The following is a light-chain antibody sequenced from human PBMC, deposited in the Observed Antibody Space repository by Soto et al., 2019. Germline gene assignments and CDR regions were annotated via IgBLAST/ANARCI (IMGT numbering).Light chain of an antibody. Sequence: EVVMTQSPATLSVSPGERVTFSCRASQSVTTNLAWYQHKPGQSPRLLISDASTGASGIPPRFSRGGSGPEFTLTIYRLLSSDFAVYSYQQYDRWPFTFGGGPKVDIK. CDR3: QQYDRWPFT. J-gene: IGKJ4*01. CDR2: DAS. CDR1: QSVTTN. V-gene: IGKV3-15*01.